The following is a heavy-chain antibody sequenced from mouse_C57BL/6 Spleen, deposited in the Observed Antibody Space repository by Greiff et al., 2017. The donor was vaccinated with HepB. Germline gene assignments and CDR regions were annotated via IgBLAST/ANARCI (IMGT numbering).Heavy chain of an antibody. CDR3: ARHSPDGYYVPWFAY. D-gene: IGHD2-3*01. Sequence: EVKLVESGGDLVKPGGSLKLSCAASGFTFSSYGMSWVRQTPDKRLEWVATISSGGSYTYYPDSVKGRFTISRDNAKNTLYLQMSSLKSEDTAMYYCARHSPDGYYVPWFAYWGQGTLVTVSA. CDR2: ISSGGSYT. J-gene: IGHJ3*01. V-gene: IGHV5-6*02. CDR1: GFTFSSYG.